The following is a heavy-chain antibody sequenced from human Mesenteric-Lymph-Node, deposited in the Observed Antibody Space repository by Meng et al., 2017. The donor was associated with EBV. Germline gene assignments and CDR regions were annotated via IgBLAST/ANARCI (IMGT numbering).Heavy chain of an antibody. D-gene: IGHD6-13*01. Sequence: QVQLVHAGADMKKPGASVKASCKAYGYSFTSYDINWVRQATGQGLEWMGWMNPNSGNTGYAQKFQGRVTMTRNTSISTAYMELSSLRSEDTAVYYCARGPEYSSSWNNWFDPWGQGTLVTVSS. V-gene: IGHV1-8*01. CDR3: ARGPEYSSSWNNWFDP. CDR1: GYSFTSYD. J-gene: IGHJ5*02. CDR2: MNPNSGNT.